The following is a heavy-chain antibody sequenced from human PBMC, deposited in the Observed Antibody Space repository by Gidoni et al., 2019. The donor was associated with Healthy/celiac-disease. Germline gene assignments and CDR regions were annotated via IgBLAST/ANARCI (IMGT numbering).Heavy chain of an antibody. D-gene: IGHD2-2*01. CDR1: GFTFSSYS. CDR3: ARDMVVPAAIDNNWFDP. CDR2: ISSSSSYI. V-gene: IGHV3-21*01. Sequence: EVQLVESGGGLVKPGGSLRLSCAASGFTFSSYSMNWVRQAPGKGLEWVSSISSSSSYIYYADSVKGRFTISRDNAKNSLYLQMNSLRAEDTAVYYRARDMVVPAAIDNNWFDPWGQGTLVTVSS. J-gene: IGHJ5*02.